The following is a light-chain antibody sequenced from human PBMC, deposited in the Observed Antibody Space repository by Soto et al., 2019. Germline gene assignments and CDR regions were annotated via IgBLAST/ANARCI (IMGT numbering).Light chain of an antibody. J-gene: IGKJ4*01. V-gene: IGKV3-15*01. CDR3: QQYNSWPVT. Sequence: EIVMTQSPATLSVSPGERVVLSCRATQTVTNKVAWYQQKPGQAPRLLIYEASIRATGIPARFSGSGSGTESTLTNSSLQTKDFVLYYYQQYNSWPVTFGGGTKVEIK. CDR2: EAS. CDR1: QTVTNK.